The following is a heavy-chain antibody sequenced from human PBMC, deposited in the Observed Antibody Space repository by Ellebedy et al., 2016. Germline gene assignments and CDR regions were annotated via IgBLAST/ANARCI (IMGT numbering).Heavy chain of an antibody. CDR1: GYSISSGYY. V-gene: IGHV4-38-2*02. Sequence: SETLSLXXTVSGYSISSGYYWGWVRQPPGKGLEWIGSLYYSETTYYNPSLKSRVTISLDTSRNQVSLSLNFVTAADTAVYYCARDRGGGAFDVWGQGTVVSVSS. D-gene: IGHD3-10*01. CDR3: ARDRGGGAFDV. CDR2: LYYSETT. J-gene: IGHJ3*01.